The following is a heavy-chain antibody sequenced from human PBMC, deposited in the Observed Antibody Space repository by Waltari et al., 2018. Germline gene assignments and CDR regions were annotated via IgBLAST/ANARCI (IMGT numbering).Heavy chain of an antibody. Sequence: EVQLVESGGGLVQPGGSLRLSCAASGFTFSSYWMSWVRQAPGKGLEWVANIKQDGSEKYYVDSVKGRFTISRDNAKNSLYLQMNSLRAEDTAVYYCARASQQQLVPDAFDIWGQGTMVTVSS. CDR3: ARASQQQLVPDAFDI. CDR1: GFTFSSYW. J-gene: IGHJ3*02. D-gene: IGHD6-13*01. CDR2: IKQDGSEK. V-gene: IGHV3-7*01.